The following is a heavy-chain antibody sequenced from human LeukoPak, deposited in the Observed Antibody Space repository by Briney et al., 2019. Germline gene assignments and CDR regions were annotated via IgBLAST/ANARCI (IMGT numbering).Heavy chain of an antibody. CDR2: ISYDGNDK. Sequence: GGSLRLSCAASGFTFRTYGMHWVRRAPGKGLEWVAVISYDGNDKYYADSVRGRFTISRDNSKNTLHLQMNSLRAEDTAVYYCARDTIAARDLDYWGQGTLVTVSS. CDR1: GFTFRTYG. D-gene: IGHD6-6*01. V-gene: IGHV3-30*03. J-gene: IGHJ4*02. CDR3: ARDTIAARDLDY.